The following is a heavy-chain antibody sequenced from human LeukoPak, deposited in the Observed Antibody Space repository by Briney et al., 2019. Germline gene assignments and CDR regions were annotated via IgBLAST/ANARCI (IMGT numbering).Heavy chain of an antibody. V-gene: IGHV1-8*01. CDR2: INPGNGAT. J-gene: IGHJ4*02. D-gene: IGHD4-23*01. CDR1: GYAFTTYD. CDR3: ARSPQDHGGNCFNH. Sequence: ASLKVSCKASGYAFTTYDITWVRQAPGQGLEWMAWINPGNGATGYAQTFQDRITVTSDTSTGTVYMELASLTSNDTATYYCARSPQDHGGNCFNHWGLGSLVTVSS.